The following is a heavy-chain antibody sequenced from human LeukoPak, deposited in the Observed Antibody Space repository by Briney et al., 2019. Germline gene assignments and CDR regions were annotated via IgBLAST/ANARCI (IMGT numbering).Heavy chain of an antibody. Sequence: SVKVSCKASGYTFTGYYMHWVRQAPGQGLEWMGRIIPILGIANYAQKFQGRVTITADKSTSTAYMELSSLRSEDTAVYYCARAPDTAMAPGDYWGQGTLVTVSS. D-gene: IGHD5-18*01. CDR3: ARAPDTAMAPGDY. CDR1: GYTFTGYY. J-gene: IGHJ4*02. CDR2: IIPILGIA. V-gene: IGHV1-69*04.